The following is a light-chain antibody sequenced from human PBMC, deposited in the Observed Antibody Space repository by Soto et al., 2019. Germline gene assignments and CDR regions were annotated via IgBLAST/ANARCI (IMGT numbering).Light chain of an antibody. Sequence: DIQMTQSPSTLSASVGDSVTIXCRASQTISNWLAWYQVKPGKAPKLLIYKASSLESGVPSRFSGSGSGTEFTLTISSLQPDDFATYYCQQYNSYSFGQGTKVDIK. CDR1: QTISNW. CDR2: KAS. CDR3: QQYNSYS. J-gene: IGKJ1*01. V-gene: IGKV1-5*03.